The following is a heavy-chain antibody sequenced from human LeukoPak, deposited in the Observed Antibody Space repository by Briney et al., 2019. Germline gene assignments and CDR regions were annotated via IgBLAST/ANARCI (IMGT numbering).Heavy chain of an antibody. Sequence: GGSLRLSCAASGFTFSSYAMSWVRQAPGKGLEWVSAISGSADSPYYADSVKGRFTISRDNSKNTLYLQVNSLRAEDTAVYYCAKPLPRYYYYYMDVWGKGTTVTVSS. CDR2: ISGSADSP. V-gene: IGHV3-23*01. D-gene: IGHD1-14*01. CDR3: AKPLPRYYYYYMDV. J-gene: IGHJ6*03. CDR1: GFTFSSYA.